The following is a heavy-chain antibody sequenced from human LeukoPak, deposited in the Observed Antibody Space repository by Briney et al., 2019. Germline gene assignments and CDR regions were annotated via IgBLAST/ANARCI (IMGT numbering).Heavy chain of an antibody. CDR2: MNPDSGNT. D-gene: IGHD3-22*01. Sequence: ASVKVSCKASGGTFSSYAISWMRQAPGQGLEWMGRMNPDSGNTGYAQKFQGRVTMTRNTSISTAYMELSSLRSEDTAVYYCARAMYYYDSSGYYYSAEYFQHWGQGTLVTVSS. V-gene: IGHV1-8*02. CDR3: ARAMYYYDSSGYYYSAEYFQH. CDR1: GGTFSSYA. J-gene: IGHJ1*01.